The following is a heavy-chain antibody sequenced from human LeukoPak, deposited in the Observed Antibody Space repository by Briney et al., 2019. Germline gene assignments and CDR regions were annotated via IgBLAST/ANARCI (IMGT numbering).Heavy chain of an antibody. CDR3: ARDQQGDSSSWYWGNNWFDP. Sequence: TVKVSCKASGGTFSSYTISWVRQAPGQGLEWMGRIIPILGIANYAQKFQGRVTITADKSTSTAYMELSSLRSEDTAVYYCARDQQGDSSSWYWGNNWFDPWGQGTLVTVSS. J-gene: IGHJ5*02. D-gene: IGHD6-13*01. CDR1: GGTFSSYT. CDR2: IIPILGIA. V-gene: IGHV1-69*04.